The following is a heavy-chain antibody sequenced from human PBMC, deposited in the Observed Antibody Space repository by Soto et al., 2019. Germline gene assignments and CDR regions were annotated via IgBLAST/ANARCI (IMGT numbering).Heavy chain of an antibody. V-gene: IGHV4-59*01. CDR1: GASMGGYY. D-gene: IGHD5-18*01. CDR2: IYSTGGT. J-gene: IGHJ4*02. CDR3: ARDRDSYGKHDY. Sequence: QVNLQESGPGLVKPSETLSLTCTVSGASMGGYYWSWIRQPPGKGLEWIGYIYSTGGTDYNPSLKSRVTISIDTSKSQLLLKLSSVTPADTAVYYCARDRDSYGKHDYWGQGTLVAVSS.